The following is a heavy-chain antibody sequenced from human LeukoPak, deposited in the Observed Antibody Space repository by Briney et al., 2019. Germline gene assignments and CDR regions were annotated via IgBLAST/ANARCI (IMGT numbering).Heavy chain of an antibody. V-gene: IGHV1-24*01. CDR2: FDPEDGET. J-gene: IGHJ1*01. D-gene: IGHD4-23*01. Sequence: ASVKVSCKVSGSTLTELSMHWVRQAPGKGLEWMGGFDPEDGETIYAQKFQGRVTMTEDTSTDTAYMELSSLRSEDTAVYYCATVVNSARQYFQHWGQGTLVTVSS. CDR1: GSTLTELS. CDR3: ATVVNSARQYFQH.